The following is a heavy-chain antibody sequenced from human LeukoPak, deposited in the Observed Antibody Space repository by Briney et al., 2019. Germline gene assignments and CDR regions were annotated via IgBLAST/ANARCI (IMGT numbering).Heavy chain of an antibody. D-gene: IGHD6-13*01. Sequence: GGSLRLSCAASGFTFSSYSMNWVRQAPGKGLEWVSSISCSSSYIYYADSLKGRFTISRDNAKNSLYLQMNSLRAEDTAVYYCARAGYSSSWYSDVDDYWGQGTLVTVSS. CDR2: ISCSSSYI. V-gene: IGHV3-21*01. CDR1: GFTFSSYS. J-gene: IGHJ4*02. CDR3: ARAGYSSSWYSDVDDY.